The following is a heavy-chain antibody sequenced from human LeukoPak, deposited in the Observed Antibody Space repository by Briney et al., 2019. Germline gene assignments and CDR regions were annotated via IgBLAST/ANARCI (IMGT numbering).Heavy chain of an antibody. J-gene: IGHJ4*02. Sequence: GGSLRLSCAASGFTVSSNYMSWARQAPGKGLEWVSVIYSGGSTYYADSVKGRFTISRDNSKNTLYLQMNSLRAEDTAVYYCARVQTGTFDYWGQGTLVTVSS. CDR2: IYSGGST. CDR1: GFTVSSNY. V-gene: IGHV3-53*01. CDR3: ARVQTGTFDY. D-gene: IGHD7-27*01.